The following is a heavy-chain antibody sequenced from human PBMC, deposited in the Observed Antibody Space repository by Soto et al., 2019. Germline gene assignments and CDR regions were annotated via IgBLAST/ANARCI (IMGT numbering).Heavy chain of an antibody. J-gene: IGHJ6*02. D-gene: IGHD3-10*01. CDR2: IIPIFGTA. Sequence: QVQLVQSGAEVKKPGSSVKVSCKASGGTFSSYAISWVRQAPGQGLEWMGGIIPIFGTANYAQKFQGRVTITADESTSTADMELSSLRSEDTAVYYCARARDYYGSGMTPYYYYSGMDVWGQGTTVTVSS. CDR3: ARARDYYGSGMTPYYYYSGMDV. V-gene: IGHV1-69*01. CDR1: GGTFSSYA.